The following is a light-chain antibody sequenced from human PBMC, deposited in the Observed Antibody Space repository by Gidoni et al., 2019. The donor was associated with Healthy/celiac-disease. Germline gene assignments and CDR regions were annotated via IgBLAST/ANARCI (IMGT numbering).Light chain of an antibody. CDR2: GAS. CDR1: QSVSSN. V-gene: IGKV3-15*01. J-gene: IGKJ4*01. Sequence: ETVTTQPPATLSVSPGERATLPCRASQSVSSNLALYQQKPGHAPRLLISGASTRATGIPARFSFSGSGTEFTLTISILQSEDVAVSYCQQYNNWPLLTFGGGTKVEIK. CDR3: QQYNNWPLLT.